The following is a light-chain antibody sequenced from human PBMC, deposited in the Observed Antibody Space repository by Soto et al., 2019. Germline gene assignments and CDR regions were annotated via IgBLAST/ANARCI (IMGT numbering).Light chain of an antibody. V-gene: IGLV3-21*04. CDR2: YDS. J-gene: IGLJ3*02. CDR3: QVWDMISDHWV. Sequence: SYELTQPPSVSVAPGKTATITCGGDNIGSKNVHWYQKKSGQAPALVIYYDSDRPSGIPERFSGSNSGNTATLTISRVEAGDEADYYCQVWDMISDHWVFGGGTQLTVL. CDR1: NIGSKN.